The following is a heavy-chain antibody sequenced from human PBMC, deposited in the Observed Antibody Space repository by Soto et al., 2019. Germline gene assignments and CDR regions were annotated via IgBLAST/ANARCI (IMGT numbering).Heavy chain of an antibody. V-gene: IGHV3-30*03. CDR2: ISFDGSSK. Sequence: GGSLRLSCAVTGFTFSGYDMHWVRQAPGKGLEWVSVISFDGSSKHYADSVKGRFTISRDNSKNTLYLQMSSLRTEDTAVYYCEWECLWGQGTLVTVSS. J-gene: IGHJ4*02. CDR3: EWECL. CDR1: GFTFSGYD.